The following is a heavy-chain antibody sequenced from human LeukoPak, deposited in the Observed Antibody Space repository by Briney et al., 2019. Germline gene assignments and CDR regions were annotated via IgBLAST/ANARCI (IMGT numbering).Heavy chain of an antibody. D-gene: IGHD6-19*01. J-gene: IGHJ4*02. Sequence: GGSLRLSCAASGFTFSSYAMSWVRQAPGKGLEWVSAISGSGGSTYYADSVRGRFTISRDNSKNTLYLQMNSLRAEDTAVYYCAKDPRSGWYLEYYFGYWGQGTLVTVSS. CDR2: ISGSGGST. CDR1: GFTFSSYA. CDR3: AKDPRSGWYLEYYFGY. V-gene: IGHV3-23*01.